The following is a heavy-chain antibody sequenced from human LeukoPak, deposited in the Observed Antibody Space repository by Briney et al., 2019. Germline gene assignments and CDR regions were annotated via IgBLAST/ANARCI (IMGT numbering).Heavy chain of an antibody. J-gene: IGHJ4*02. CDR2: IRYDGSQE. V-gene: IGHV3-30*02. CDR3: AKDGSGIAYDEIGYFDS. D-gene: IGHD1-1*01. Sequence: GGSLRLSCAASGFSFSDYGMHWVRQAPGRGREGLSFIRYDGSQEFYAESAKGRATISRDNSLNTLSLQMNSLREEDTAVYYCAKDGSGIAYDEIGYFDSWGQGILVTVSS. CDR1: GFSFSDYG.